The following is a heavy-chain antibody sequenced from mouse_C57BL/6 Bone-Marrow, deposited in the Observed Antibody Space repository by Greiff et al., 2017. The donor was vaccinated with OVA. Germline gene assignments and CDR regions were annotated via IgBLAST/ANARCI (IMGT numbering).Heavy chain of an antibody. CDR2: IYPGDGDT. J-gene: IGHJ1*03. CDR3: ARKNYYSNLWYFDV. Sequence: QVQLQQSGPELVKPGASVKISCKASGYAFSSSWMNWVKQRPGKGLECIGRIYPGDGDTNYNGKFKGKATLTADKSSSTAYMQLSSLTSEDSAVYFCARKNYYSNLWYFDVWGTGTTVTVSS. D-gene: IGHD2-5*01. CDR1: GYAFSSSW. V-gene: IGHV1-82*01.